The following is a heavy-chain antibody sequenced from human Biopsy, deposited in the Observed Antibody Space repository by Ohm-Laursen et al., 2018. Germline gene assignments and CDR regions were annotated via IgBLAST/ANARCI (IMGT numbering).Heavy chain of an antibody. D-gene: IGHD3-3*01. CDR2: IDPKSGGT. V-gene: IGHV1-2*02. CDR1: AYSFGDHR. J-gene: IGHJ5*01. Sequence: SVKVSCKASAYSFGDHRIHWVRQAPGQGLEWMGWIDPKSGGTNYAQKSQGRVTMTRDTSISTTYMELRRLTSDDTAVSYCARELGDFWGGRQFDFWGQGTLVTVSS. CDR3: ARELGDFWGGRQFDF.